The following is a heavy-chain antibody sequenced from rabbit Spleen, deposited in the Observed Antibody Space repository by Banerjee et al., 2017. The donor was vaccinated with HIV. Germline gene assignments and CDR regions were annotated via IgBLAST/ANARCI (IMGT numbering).Heavy chain of an antibody. D-gene: IGHD1-1*01. J-gene: IGHJ4*01. Sequence: QEQLEESGGDLVKPEGSLTLTCTASGFSFSSSYYMCWVRQAPGKGLEWIACIYGGSSGSTYYASWAKGRFTISKTSSTTVTLQMTSLTVADTATYFCARDVDTIYFRFSLWGPGTLVTVS. CDR1: GFSFSSSYY. CDR3: ARDVDTIYFRFSL. V-gene: IGHV1S45*01. CDR2: IYGGSSGST.